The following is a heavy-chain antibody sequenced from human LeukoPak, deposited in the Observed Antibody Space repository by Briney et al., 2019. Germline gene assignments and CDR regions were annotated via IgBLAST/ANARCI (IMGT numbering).Heavy chain of an antibody. J-gene: IGHJ4*02. CDR2: INNDRSSV. Sequence: PGGSLRLSCATSGFTFSDYSMNWVRQAPGKGPEWISYINNDRSSVADSVKGRFTISRDNAENSLFLQMNSLRDEDTAVYYCARDTDWSFDYWGQGILVTVSS. CDR3: ARDTDWSFDY. CDR1: GFTFSDYS. V-gene: IGHV3-48*02. D-gene: IGHD2-21*01.